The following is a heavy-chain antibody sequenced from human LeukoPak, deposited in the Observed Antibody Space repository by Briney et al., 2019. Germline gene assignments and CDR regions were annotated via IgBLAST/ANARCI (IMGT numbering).Heavy chain of an antibody. CDR3: AMGPSGGYFGY. CDR2: IRQDGSEK. D-gene: IGHD1-26*01. V-gene: IGHV3-7*01. CDR1: GFTFSSYW. Sequence: PGGSLRLSCAASGFTFSSYWMSWVRQAPGKGLEWVANIRQDGSEKYYVDSVKGRFTISRDNAKNSLYLQMNSLRAEDTAVYSCAMGPSGGYFGYWGKGTLVTVSS. J-gene: IGHJ4*02.